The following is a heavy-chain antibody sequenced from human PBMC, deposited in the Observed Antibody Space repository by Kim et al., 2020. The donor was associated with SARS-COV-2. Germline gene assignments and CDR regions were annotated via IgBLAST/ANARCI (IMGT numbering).Heavy chain of an antibody. CDR1: GYTFTSYA. CDR2: INTNTGNP. V-gene: IGHV7-4-1*02. Sequence: ASVKVSCKASGYTFTSYAMNWVRQAPGQGLEWMGWINTNTGNPTYAQGFTGRFVFSLDTSVSTAYLQISSLKAEDTAVYYCARVDDFWSGYRYYYYGMDVWGQGTTVTVSS. J-gene: IGHJ6*02. D-gene: IGHD3-3*01. CDR3: ARVDDFWSGYRYYYYGMDV.